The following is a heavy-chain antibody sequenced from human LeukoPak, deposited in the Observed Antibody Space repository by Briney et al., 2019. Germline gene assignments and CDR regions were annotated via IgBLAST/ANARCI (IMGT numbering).Heavy chain of an antibody. CDR3: ARDMYYDSSGYYYDSLVDY. CDR1: GYTFTGYY. J-gene: IGHJ4*02. Sequence: ASVKVSCKASGYTFTGYYMHWVRQAPGQGLEWMGWINPNSGGTNYAQKFQGRVTTTRDTSISTAYMELSRLRSDDTAVYYCARDMYYDSSGYYYDSLVDYWGQGTLVTVSS. CDR2: INPNSGGT. D-gene: IGHD3-22*01. V-gene: IGHV1-2*02.